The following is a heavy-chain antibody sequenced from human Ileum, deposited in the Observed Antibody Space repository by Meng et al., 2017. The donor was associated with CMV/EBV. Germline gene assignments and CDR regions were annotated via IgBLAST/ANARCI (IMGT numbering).Heavy chain of an antibody. CDR2: ISYSGST. CDR1: GGSIGSGDYW. V-gene: IGHV4-30-4*08. Sequence: QVKLTGAGPGRVTPSQSLSLTCTVPGGSIGSGDYWWSWIRQPPGMGLEWIGYISYSGSTYYNPTLRSRVTVSVDTSNNQFSLDLRSGTAADTAVYYCARAVAGWYFDLWGRGTLVTVSS. J-gene: IGHJ2*01. D-gene: IGHD3-10*01. CDR3: ARAVAGWYFDL.